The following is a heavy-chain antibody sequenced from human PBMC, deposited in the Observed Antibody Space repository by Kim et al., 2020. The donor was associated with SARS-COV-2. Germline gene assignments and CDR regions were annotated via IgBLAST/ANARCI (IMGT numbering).Heavy chain of an antibody. CDR2: IIPIFGTA. CDR1: GGTFSSYA. D-gene: IGHD3-9*01. CDR3: AREREGRYFDWGGVY. Sequence: SVKVSCKASGGTFSSYAISWVRQAPGQGLEWMGGIIPIFGTANYAQKFQGRVTITADESTSTAYMELSSLRSEDTAVYYCAREREGRYFDWGGVYWGQGTLVTVSS. J-gene: IGHJ4*02. V-gene: IGHV1-69*13.